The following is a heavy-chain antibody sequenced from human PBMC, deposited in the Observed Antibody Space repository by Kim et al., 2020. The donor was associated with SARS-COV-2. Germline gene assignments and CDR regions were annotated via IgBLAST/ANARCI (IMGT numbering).Heavy chain of an antibody. CDR3: ARGVVRLRDKRYYYYYGMDV. CDR1: GGSFSGYY. J-gene: IGHJ6*02. Sequence: SETLSLTCAVYGGSFSGYYWSWIRQPPGKGLEWIGEINHSGSTNYNPSLKSRVTISVDTSKNQFSLKLSSVTAADTAVYYCARGVVRLRDKRYYYYYGMDVWGQGTTVTVSS. D-gene: IGHD4-17*01. CDR2: INHSGST. V-gene: IGHV4-34*01.